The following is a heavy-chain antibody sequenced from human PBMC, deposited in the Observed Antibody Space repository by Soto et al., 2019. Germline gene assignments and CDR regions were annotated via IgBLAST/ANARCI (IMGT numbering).Heavy chain of an antibody. Sequence: ASVKVSSKACGDTFKTYGITCVRQAPGQGLEWMGWISTYNGNADYAQKFQGRVTMTTDTSTSTAYVELRSLRSDDTAVYYCARVLLRPRGIFDFWGQGTLVTVSS. CDR1: GDTFKTYG. J-gene: IGHJ4*02. CDR2: ISTYNGNA. CDR3: ARVLLRPRGIFDF. V-gene: IGHV1-18*01. D-gene: IGHD3-10*01.